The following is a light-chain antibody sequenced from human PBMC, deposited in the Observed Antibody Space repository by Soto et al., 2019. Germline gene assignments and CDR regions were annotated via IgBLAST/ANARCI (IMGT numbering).Light chain of an antibody. CDR3: QQYDDWQT. V-gene: IGKV3-15*01. CDR2: ASS. J-gene: IGKJ1*01. Sequence: DIVLTQSPATLSVSPGERAXLSCKXSQSVSRNLAWYQQKPGQAPRLLIYASSTRATSIPDRFSGSASRTEFTLTISSLQSEDFAVYYCQQYDDWQTCGQGTKVDIK. CDR1: QSVSRN.